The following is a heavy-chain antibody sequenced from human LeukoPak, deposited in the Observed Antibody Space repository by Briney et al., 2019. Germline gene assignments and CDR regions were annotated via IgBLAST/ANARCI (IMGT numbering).Heavy chain of an antibody. J-gene: IGHJ1*01. V-gene: IGHV3-48*01. CDR2: ISGSAGTI. CDR3: ARLSPSGWYGYFQQ. D-gene: IGHD6-19*01. Sequence: PGGSLRLSCEASGFTFSSYAMTWVRQAPGKGLEWVSDISGSAGTIFYADSVKGRFIISRDNAKNSLYLQMNSLRAEDTAVYYCARLSPSGWYGYFQQWGQGTLVTVSA. CDR1: GFTFSSYA.